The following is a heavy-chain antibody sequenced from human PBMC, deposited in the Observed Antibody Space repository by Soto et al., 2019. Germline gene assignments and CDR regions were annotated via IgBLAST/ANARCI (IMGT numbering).Heavy chain of an antibody. J-gene: IGHJ4*02. D-gene: IGHD3-22*01. CDR2: IYYSGST. CDR1: GGSISSGDYY. Sequence: TLSLTCTVSGGSISSGDYYWSWIRQPPGKGLEWIGYIYYSGSTYYNPSLKSRVTISVDTSKNQFSLKLSSVTAADTAVYYYARVRVDYYDSSGYYLFDYCGEGTLVTVSS. V-gene: IGHV4-30-4*01. CDR3: ARVRVDYYDSSGYYLFDY.